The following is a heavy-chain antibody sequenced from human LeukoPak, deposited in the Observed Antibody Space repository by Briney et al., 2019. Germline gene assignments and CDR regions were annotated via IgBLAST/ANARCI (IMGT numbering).Heavy chain of an antibody. D-gene: IGHD3-10*01. CDR3: ARGTITMVRGVTNWFDP. CDR2: IYYSGST. J-gene: IGHJ5*02. CDR1: GGSISSYY. V-gene: IGHV4-59*01. Sequence: SETLSLTCTVSGGSISSYYWSWIRQPPGKGLEWIGYIYYSGSTNYNPSLKSRVTISVDTSKNQFSLKLSSVTAADTAVYYCARGTITMVRGVTNWFDPWGQGTLVTVSS.